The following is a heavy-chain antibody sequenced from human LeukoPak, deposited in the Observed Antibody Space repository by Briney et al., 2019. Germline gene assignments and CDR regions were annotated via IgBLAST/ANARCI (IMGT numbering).Heavy chain of an antibody. V-gene: IGHV3-21*01. J-gene: IGHJ6*03. D-gene: IGHD3-22*01. CDR3: ARDFSDVKGGDSGDYYYYYYMDV. CDR1: GFTFSTYS. CDR2: ISSSSSYI. Sequence: GGSLRLSCAASGFTFSTYSMNWVRQAPGKGLEWVSSISSSSSYIHYADSVKGRFTISRDNAKNSLYLQMNSLRAEDTAVYYCARDFSDVKGGDSGDYYYYYYMDVWGKGTTVTISS.